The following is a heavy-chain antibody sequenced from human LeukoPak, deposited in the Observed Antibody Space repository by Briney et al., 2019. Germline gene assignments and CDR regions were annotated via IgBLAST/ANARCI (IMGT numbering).Heavy chain of an antibody. CDR2: IYSGGST. CDR3: ARAQSYGDYTFDY. D-gene: IGHD4-17*01. CDR1: GFTVSSNY. Sequence: GGSLRLSCAASGFTVSSNYMSWVRQAPGKGLDWVSVIYSGGSTYYADSVKGRFTISRDNSKNTLYLQMNSLRAEDTAVYYCARAQSYGDYTFDYWGQGTLVTVSS. V-gene: IGHV3-53*01. J-gene: IGHJ4*02.